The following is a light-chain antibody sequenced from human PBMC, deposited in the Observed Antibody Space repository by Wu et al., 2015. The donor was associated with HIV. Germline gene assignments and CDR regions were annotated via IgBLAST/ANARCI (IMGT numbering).Light chain of an antibody. CDR2: GPP. CDR1: QNINDY. J-gene: IGKJ3*01. Sequence: AIRLTQSPSSFSASTGDNVTITCRASQNINDYLAWYKQRPGQGPQLLISGPPTLETGVPFRFSASGSGTQFTLTISCLQSEDFAIYYCQQFYNYPRTFGPGTKVEIK. V-gene: IGKV1-8*01. CDR3: QQFYNYPRT.